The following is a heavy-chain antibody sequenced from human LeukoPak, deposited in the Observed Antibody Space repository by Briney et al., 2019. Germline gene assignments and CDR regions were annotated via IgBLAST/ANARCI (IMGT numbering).Heavy chain of an antibody. CDR2: IYYSGST. Sequence: SETLSLTCTVSGGSISSSSYYWGWIRQPPGKGREWIGSIYYSGSTYYNPSLKRRVTISVDTSKNPFSLKLSSVTAADTAVYYCARQAVAGTYPADYWGQGTLVTVSS. D-gene: IGHD6-19*01. CDR3: ARQAVAGTYPADY. J-gene: IGHJ4*02. CDR1: GGSISSSSYY. V-gene: IGHV4-39*01.